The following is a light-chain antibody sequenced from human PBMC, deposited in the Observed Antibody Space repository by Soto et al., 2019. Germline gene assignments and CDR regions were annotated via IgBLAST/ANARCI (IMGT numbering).Light chain of an antibody. CDR3: AAWDGSLNGVL. CDR1: SSNIGTNL. V-gene: IGLV1-44*01. CDR2: GNE. Sequence: QAVVTQPPSTSGTPGQRVTISCSGSSSNIGTNLVYWYQLVPGTAPKLLIYGNEERPSGVPGRFSGSKSVTSASLAISGLQSEDEADYYCAAWDGSLNGVLFCGGTKLTVL. J-gene: IGLJ2*01.